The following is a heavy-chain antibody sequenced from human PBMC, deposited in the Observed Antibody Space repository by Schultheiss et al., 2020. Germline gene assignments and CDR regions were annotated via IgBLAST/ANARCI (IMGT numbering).Heavy chain of an antibody. Sequence: GESLKISCAASGFTFTSYAMSWVRQAPGKGLEWVSAVSGTGDSTYYADSVQGRFTISRDISKNTLYLQMNSLRAEDTAVYYCARGASPDYWGQGTLVTVSS. D-gene: IGHD3-16*01. V-gene: IGHV3-23*01. CDR2: VSGTGDST. CDR3: ARGASPDY. J-gene: IGHJ4*02. CDR1: GFTFTSYA.